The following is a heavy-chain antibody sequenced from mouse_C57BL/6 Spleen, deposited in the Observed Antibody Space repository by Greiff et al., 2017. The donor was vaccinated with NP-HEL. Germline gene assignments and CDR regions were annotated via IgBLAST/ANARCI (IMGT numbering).Heavy chain of an antibody. J-gene: IGHJ4*01. Sequence: QVQLKESGPELVKPGASVKISCKASGYAFSSSWMNWVKQRPGKGLEWIGRIYPGDGDTNYNGKFKGKATLTADKSSSTAYMQLSSLTSEDSAVYFCARRMITTTGYYAMDYWGQGTSVTVSS. CDR3: ARRMITTTGYYAMDY. D-gene: IGHD2-4*01. CDR1: GYAFSSSW. CDR2: IYPGDGDT. V-gene: IGHV1-82*01.